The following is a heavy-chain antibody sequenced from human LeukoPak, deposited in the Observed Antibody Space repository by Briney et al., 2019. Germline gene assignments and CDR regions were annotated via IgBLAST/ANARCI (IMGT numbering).Heavy chain of an antibody. CDR2: IKQDGSEK. J-gene: IGHJ4*02. V-gene: IGHV3-7*04. CDR1: RFTFNSYW. Sequence: GGSLRLSCEASRFTFNSYWMTWVRQAPGKGLEWVANIKQDGSEKYYGDSVRGRFTISRDNAKNSLYLQMSGLRAEDTAMYYCARAVGNSGIDYWGQGTLVTVSS. D-gene: IGHD4-23*01. CDR3: ARAVGNSGIDY.